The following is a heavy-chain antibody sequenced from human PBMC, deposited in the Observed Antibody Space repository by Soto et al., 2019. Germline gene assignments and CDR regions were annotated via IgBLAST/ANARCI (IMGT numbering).Heavy chain of an antibody. CDR2: IIPIFGTA. CDR1: GGTFSSYA. Sequence: SVKVSCKASGGTFSSYAISWVRQAPGQGLEWMGGIIPIFGTANYAQKFQGRVTITADESTSTAYMELSSLRSEDTAVYYCARAPVVAGAPKYYFDYWGQGTLVTVSS. CDR3: ARAPVVAGAPKYYFDY. D-gene: IGHD6-19*01. V-gene: IGHV1-69*13. J-gene: IGHJ4*02.